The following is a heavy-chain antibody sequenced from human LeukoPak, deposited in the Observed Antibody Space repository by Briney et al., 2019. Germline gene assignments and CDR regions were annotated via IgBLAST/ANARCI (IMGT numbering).Heavy chain of an antibody. Sequence: ASVKVSCKASGYTFTGYYMHWVRQAPGQGLEWMGWINPNSGGTNYAQKFQGRVTMTRDTSISTAYMELSRLRSDDTAVYYCTQAAVAGDWGYFDYWGQGTLVTVSS. D-gene: IGHD6-19*01. CDR1: GYTFTGYY. CDR3: TQAAVAGDWGYFDY. CDR2: INPNSGGT. V-gene: IGHV1-2*02. J-gene: IGHJ4*02.